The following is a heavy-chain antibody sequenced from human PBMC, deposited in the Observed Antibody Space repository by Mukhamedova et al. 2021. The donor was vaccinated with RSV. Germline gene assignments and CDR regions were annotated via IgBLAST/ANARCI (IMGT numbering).Heavy chain of an antibody. Sequence: NTNYNPSLKSRVTISVDTSKNQFSLKLSSVTAADTAVSYCSRGEAIRGVDYWGQGTLVPVSS. CDR2: NT. D-gene: IGHD2-15*01. J-gene: IGHJ4*02. V-gene: IGHV4-34*01. CDR3: SRGEAIRGVDY.